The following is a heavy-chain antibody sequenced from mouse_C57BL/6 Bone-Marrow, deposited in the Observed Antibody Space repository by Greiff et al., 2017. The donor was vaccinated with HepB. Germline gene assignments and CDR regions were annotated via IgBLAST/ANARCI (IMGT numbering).Heavy chain of an antibody. Sequence: QVQLQQPGAELVKPGASVKLSCKASGYTFTSYWMHWVKQRPGQGLEWIGMIHPNSGSTNYNEKFKSKATLTVDKSSSTAYMQLSSLTSEDSAVYYCAREDYDGYFYFDYWGHGTTLTVSS. CDR1: GYTFTSYW. V-gene: IGHV1-64*01. CDR3: AREDYDGYFYFDY. J-gene: IGHJ2*01. CDR2: IHPNSGST. D-gene: IGHD2-3*01.